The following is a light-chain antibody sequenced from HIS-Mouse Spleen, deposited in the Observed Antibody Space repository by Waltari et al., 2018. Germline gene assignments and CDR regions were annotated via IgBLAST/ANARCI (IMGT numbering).Light chain of an antibody. J-gene: IGLJ1*01. CDR3: AAWDDSLNGNYV. Sequence: QSVLTQPPSASGTPGQRVTISCSGSSSNIGSNTVNWYQQLPGTAPKLLIYSNNQRPSGVPDRSSGSKSGTSASLAISGLQSGDEADYYCAAWDDSLNGNYVFGTGTKVTVL. CDR1: SSNIGSNT. V-gene: IGLV1-44*01. CDR2: SNN.